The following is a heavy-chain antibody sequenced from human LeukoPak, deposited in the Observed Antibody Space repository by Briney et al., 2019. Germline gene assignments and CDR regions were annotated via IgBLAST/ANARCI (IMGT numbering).Heavy chain of an antibody. Sequence: SETLSLTCAVYGGSFSGYYWSWIRQPPGKGLEWIGEINHSGSTNYNPSLKSRVTISVDTSKNQFSLKLSSVTAADTAVYYCASFPSYWGQGTLVTVSS. CDR1: GGSFSGYY. CDR3: ASFPSY. V-gene: IGHV4-34*01. CDR2: INHSGST. J-gene: IGHJ4*02.